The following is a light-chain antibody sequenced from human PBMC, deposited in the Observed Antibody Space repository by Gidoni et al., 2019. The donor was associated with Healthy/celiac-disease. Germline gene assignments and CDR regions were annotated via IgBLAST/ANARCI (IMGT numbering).Light chain of an antibody. CDR2: DAS. J-gene: IGKJ5*01. CDR3: QQRSNWPL. Sequence: IVLTQSPATLSLSPGERATLSCTASQSVSSYLAWYQQKPGQAPRLLIYDASNRATGIPARFSGSGSGTDFTLTISSLEPEDFAVYYCQQRSNWPLFGQGTRLEIK. CDR1: QSVSSY. V-gene: IGKV3-11*01.